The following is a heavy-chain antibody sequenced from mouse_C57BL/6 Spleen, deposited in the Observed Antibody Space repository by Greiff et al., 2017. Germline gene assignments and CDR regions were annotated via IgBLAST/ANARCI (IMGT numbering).Heavy chain of an antibody. J-gene: IGHJ3*01. D-gene: IGHD2-5*01. V-gene: IGHV6-3*01. Sequence: EVKVEESGGGLVQPGGSMKLSCVASGFTFSNYWMNWVRQSPEKGLEWVAQIRLKSDNYATHYAESVKGRFTISRDDTKRSVYLQMNNFRAEDTGIYYSTESYYSTPWFAYWGQGTLVTVSA. CDR3: TESYYSTPWFAY. CDR1: GFTFSNYW. CDR2: IRLKSDNYAT.